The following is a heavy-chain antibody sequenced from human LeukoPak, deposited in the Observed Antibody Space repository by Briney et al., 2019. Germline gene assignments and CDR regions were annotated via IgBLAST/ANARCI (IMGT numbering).Heavy chain of an antibody. Sequence: PGRSLRLSCAASGFTFSSYGMHWVRQAPGKGLEWVAVIWYDGSNKYYADSVKGRFTISRDNSKNTLHLQMNSLRAEDTAVYYCARDWANYYYYGMDVWGQGTTVTVSS. CDR3: ARDWANYYYYGMDV. J-gene: IGHJ6*02. CDR1: GFTFSSYG. V-gene: IGHV3-33*01. D-gene: IGHD3-16*01. CDR2: IWYDGSNK.